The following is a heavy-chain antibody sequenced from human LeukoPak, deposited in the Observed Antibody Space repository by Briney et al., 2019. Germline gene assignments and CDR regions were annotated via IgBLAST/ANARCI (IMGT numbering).Heavy chain of an antibody. CDR1: GFTFSSYA. CDR3: AKAIRTPNYYDLGGAFDI. CDR2: ISGSGGST. J-gene: IGHJ3*02. Sequence: PGGSLRLSCAASGFTFSSYAMSWVRQAPGKGLEWVSAISGSGGSTYYADSVKGRFTISRDNSKNTLYLQMNSLRAEDTAVYYCAKAIRTPNYYDLGGAFDIWGQGTMVTVSS. D-gene: IGHD3-22*01. V-gene: IGHV3-23*01.